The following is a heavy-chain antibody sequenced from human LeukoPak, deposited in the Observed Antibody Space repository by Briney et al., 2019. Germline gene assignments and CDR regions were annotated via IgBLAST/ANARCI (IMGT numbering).Heavy chain of an antibody. CDR2: INTNTGDP. J-gene: IGHJ3*02. Sequence: ASVKVSCKASGYTFTTYTMNWVRQAPGQGLEWMGWINTNTGDPTYAQGLTGRFVFSLDTSVSTAYLQISSLKAEDTAVYYCARAKGRWLQFDVFDIWGQGTMVTVSS. D-gene: IGHD5-24*01. V-gene: IGHV7-4-1*02. CDR1: GYTFTTYT. CDR3: ARAKGRWLQFDVFDI.